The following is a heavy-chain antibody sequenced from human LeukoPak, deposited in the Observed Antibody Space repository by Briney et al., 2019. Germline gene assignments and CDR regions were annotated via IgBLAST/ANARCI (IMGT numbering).Heavy chain of an antibody. V-gene: IGHV1-3*01. D-gene: IGHD5-12*01. Sequence: ASVKVSCKTSGYTFTTYAVHWVRQAPGHRLEWMGWINGGNGVTKYSQKFQGRISIARDTSATTAYMELSSLRSEDTAVYYCAREMSGYDGYDYFDYWGQGSLVTVSS. J-gene: IGHJ4*02. CDR2: INGGNGVT. CDR3: AREMSGYDGYDYFDY. CDR1: GYTFTTYA.